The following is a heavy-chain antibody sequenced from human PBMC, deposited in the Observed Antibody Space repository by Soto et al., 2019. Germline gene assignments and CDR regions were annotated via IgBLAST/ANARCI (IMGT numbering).Heavy chain of an antibody. Sequence: SETLSLTCSVSGGSITSSSYYWSWIRQPPGKGLEWIGYIRDSGTANYNPSLQSRVTMALDTSKQQVSLRLNSVTAADTAVYFCARGPPLSSHYFSFDNWGQGTLVTVSS. J-gene: IGHJ4*02. CDR2: IRDSGTA. V-gene: IGHV4-61*01. CDR1: GGSITSSSYY. D-gene: IGHD3-3*01. CDR3: ARGPPLSSHYFSFDN.